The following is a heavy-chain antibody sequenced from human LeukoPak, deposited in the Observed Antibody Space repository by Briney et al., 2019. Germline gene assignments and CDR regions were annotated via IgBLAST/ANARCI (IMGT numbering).Heavy chain of an antibody. J-gene: IGHJ5*02. D-gene: IGHD3-22*01. V-gene: IGHV4-30-4*08. CDR2: IYYSGST. Sequence: SETLSLTXTVSGGSISSGDYYWSGIRQPPGKGLEWIGYIYYSGSTYYNPSLKSRVTISVDTSKNQFSLKLSSETAADTAVYYCARDPFPHAINYYDSSGYPWGQGTLVTVSS. CDR1: GGSISSGDYY. CDR3: ARDPFPHAINYYDSSGYP.